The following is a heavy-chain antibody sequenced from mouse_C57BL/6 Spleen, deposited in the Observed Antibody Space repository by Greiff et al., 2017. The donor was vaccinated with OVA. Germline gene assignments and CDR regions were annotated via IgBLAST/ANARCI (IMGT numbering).Heavy chain of an antibody. V-gene: IGHV5-4*01. D-gene: IGHD1-1*01. Sequence: EVQLVQSGGGLVKPGGSLKLSCAASGFTFSSYAMSWVRQTPEKRLEWVATISDGGSYTYYPDNVKGRFTISRDNAKNNLYLQMSHLKSEDTAMYYCARPTVVATYYAMDYWGQGTSVTVSS. CDR2: ISDGGSYT. J-gene: IGHJ4*01. CDR1: GFTFSSYA. CDR3: ARPTVVATYYAMDY.